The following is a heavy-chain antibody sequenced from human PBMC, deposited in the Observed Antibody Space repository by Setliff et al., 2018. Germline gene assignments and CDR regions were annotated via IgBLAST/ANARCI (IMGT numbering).Heavy chain of an antibody. V-gene: IGHV4-39*01. D-gene: IGHD2-2*03. CDR3: ARHGSYYYMDV. CDR1: GGSVGNSYYY. Sequence: SETLSLTCTVSGGSVGNSYYYWNWIRQPAGKGLEWIGRMYDSGSTYHHASLKSRVTISVDTSKNQFSLKLSSVPAADTAGYYCARHGSYYYMDVWGKGTTVTVSS. J-gene: IGHJ6*03. CDR2: MYDSGST.